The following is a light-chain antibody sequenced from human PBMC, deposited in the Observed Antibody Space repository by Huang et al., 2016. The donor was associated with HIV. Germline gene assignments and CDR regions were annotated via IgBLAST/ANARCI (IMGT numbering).Light chain of an antibody. CDR1: QGVSTN. CDR2: AVS. V-gene: IGKV1-16*01. CDR3: QQCNTYPYT. J-gene: IGKJ2*01. Sequence: DIQMTQSPSSLSASVGDRVTITCRASQGVSTNLVWFQQKHGEAPKSLIFAVSSLQSGVPSRFGGSGSGTDFTLTISSVQPEDVATYYCQQCNTYPYTFGPGTKLEIK.